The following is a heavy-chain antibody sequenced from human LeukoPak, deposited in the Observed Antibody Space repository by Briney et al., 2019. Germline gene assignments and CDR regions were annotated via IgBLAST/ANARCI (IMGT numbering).Heavy chain of an antibody. Sequence: GGSLRLSCAASGFTFSNYAMSWVHQAPGHGLEWVSVISGGGGSSYYADSLKGRFTISRDNSKNTLYLQMSSLRAEDTAVYYCAKDLRWEPKLYFDYRGLGTLVTVSS. CDR3: AKDLRWEPKLYFDY. D-gene: IGHD1-26*01. J-gene: IGHJ4*02. CDR2: ISGGGGSS. CDR1: GFTFSNYA. V-gene: IGHV3-23*01.